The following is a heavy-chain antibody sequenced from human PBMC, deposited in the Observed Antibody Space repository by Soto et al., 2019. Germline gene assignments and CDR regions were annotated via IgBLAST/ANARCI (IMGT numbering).Heavy chain of an antibody. J-gene: IGHJ4*02. CDR2: INSDGSST. CDR1: GFTFSSYW. Sequence: GGSLRLSCAASGFTFSSYWMHWVRQAPGKGLVWVSRINSDGSSTSYADSVKGRFTISRDNAKNTLYLQMNSLRAEDTAVYYCARWTPNFDYFDYCGQGTMVTVYS. V-gene: IGHV3-74*01. CDR3: ARWTPNFDYFDY.